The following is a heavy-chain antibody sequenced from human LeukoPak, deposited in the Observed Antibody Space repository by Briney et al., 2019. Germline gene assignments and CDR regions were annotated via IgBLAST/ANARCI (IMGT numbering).Heavy chain of an antibody. J-gene: IGHJ3*02. CDR1: GGSISSGSYY. D-gene: IGHD3-10*01. CDR3: ARQGNTMVRGVIDDAFDI. CDR2: IYTSGST. V-gene: IGHV4-61*02. Sequence: TLSLTCTVSGGSISSGSYYWSWIRQPAGKGLEWIGRIYTSGSTNYNPSLKSRVTISVDTSKNQFSLKLSSVTAADTAVYYCARQGNTMVRGVIDDAFDIWGQGTMVTVSS.